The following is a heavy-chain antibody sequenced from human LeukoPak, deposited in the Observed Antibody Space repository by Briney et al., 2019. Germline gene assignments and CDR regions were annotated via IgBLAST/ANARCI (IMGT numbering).Heavy chain of an antibody. CDR3: ARVPPKEGWTDC. V-gene: IGHV1-2*02. CDR2: INPNSGGT. D-gene: IGHD6-19*01. Sequence: ASVKVSCKASGYTFTGYYMHWVRQAPGQGLEWMGWINPNSGGTNYAQKFQGRVTMTRDTSISTAYMELSRLRSDDTAVYYCARVPPKEGWTDCWGQGTLVTVSS. CDR1: GYTFTGYY. J-gene: IGHJ4*02.